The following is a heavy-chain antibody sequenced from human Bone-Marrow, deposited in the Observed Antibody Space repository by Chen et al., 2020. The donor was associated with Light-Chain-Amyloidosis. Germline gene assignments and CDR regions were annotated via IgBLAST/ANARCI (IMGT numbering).Heavy chain of an antibody. CDR1: GGSISNYN. V-gene: IGHV4-4*08. CDR3: ARGGWVHAFDI. CDR2: VHTSGTT. D-gene: IGHD6-19*01. J-gene: IGHJ3*02. Sequence: QVQLPESGPGLVRPSGTLSLTCTVSGGSISNYNWNWIRQPPGQGLEWSGNVHTSGTTNYKASLESRVTISADTSRNQFSLKMNLVTAADTAVYYGARGGWVHAFDIWGRGTTVIVSS.